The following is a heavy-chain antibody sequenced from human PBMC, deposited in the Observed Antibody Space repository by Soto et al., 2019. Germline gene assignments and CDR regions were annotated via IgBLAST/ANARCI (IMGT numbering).Heavy chain of an antibody. CDR1: GGSVSSGSFY. J-gene: IGHJ3*01. V-gene: IGHV4-39*01. CDR2: IYYNGAS. D-gene: IGHD1-20*01. CDR3: ARRDIDNWNQGHAFAF. Sequence: QLQLKQSGPGLVKPWETLSLTCTVSGGSVSSGSFYWGWIRQPPGKGLEWVGDIYYNGASYYNPSMKRRVTISVDTSDNLFSLKLSYVTAADTAVYYCARRDIDNWNQGHAFAFWGQGTMVAVSS.